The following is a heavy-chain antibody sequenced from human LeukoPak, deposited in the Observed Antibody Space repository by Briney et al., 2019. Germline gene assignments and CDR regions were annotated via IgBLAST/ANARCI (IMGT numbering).Heavy chain of an antibody. CDR3: ARDRGSYGYIDY. J-gene: IGHJ4*02. Sequence: GGSLRLSCAASGFTVSSNYVNWVRQAPGKGLEWVSVIYSGDNTFYADSVKGRFTISRDNFKNTLYLQMNSLRAEDTAVYYCARDRGSYGYIDYWGQGTLVTVSS. CDR2: IYSGDNT. V-gene: IGHV3-53*01. D-gene: IGHD5-18*01. CDR1: GFTVSSNY.